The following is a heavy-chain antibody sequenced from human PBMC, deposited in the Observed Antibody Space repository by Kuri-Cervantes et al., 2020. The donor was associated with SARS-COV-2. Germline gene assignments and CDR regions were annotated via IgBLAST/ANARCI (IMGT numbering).Heavy chain of an antibody. CDR2: IRYDGSNK. V-gene: IGHV3-30*02. D-gene: IGHD2-15*01. Sequence: GGSLRLSCAASGFTFSSYGMHWVRQAPGKGLEWVAFIRYDGSNKYYADSVKGRFTISRDNSKNTLYLQMNSLRAEGTAVYYCAKDLGYCSGGSCYADYFDYWGQGTLVTVSS. J-gene: IGHJ4*02. CDR1: GFTFSSYG. CDR3: AKDLGYCSGGSCYADYFDY.